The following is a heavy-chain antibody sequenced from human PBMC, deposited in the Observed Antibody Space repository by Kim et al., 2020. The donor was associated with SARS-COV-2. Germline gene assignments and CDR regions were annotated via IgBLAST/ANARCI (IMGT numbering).Heavy chain of an antibody. Sequence: SETLSLTCTVSGDSISSSNYYWGWIRQPPGKGLEWIGTIYYSGSTHYNPSLKSRVTTSLDTSMNQFSLKLSSVTAADTAVYYCARENSSYGRNFDYWGQGTLVTVSS. J-gene: IGHJ4*02. V-gene: IGHV4-39*07. D-gene: IGHD5-18*01. CDR3: ARENSSYGRNFDY. CDR1: GDSISSSNYY. CDR2: IYYSGST.